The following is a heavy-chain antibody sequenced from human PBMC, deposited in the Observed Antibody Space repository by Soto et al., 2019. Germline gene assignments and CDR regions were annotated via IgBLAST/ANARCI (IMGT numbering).Heavy chain of an antibody. CDR3: AKDLVRGGYNDGDGGYFDY. J-gene: IGHJ4*02. D-gene: IGHD5-18*01. CDR2: ISITGGHT. CDR1: GFILDSYA. Sequence: GGSLRLSCAASGFILDSYAMTWVRQAPGKGLEWVSAISITGGHTYYADSVKGRFTISRDNSKNTLFLQMNSLRAEDTAVYYCAKDLVRGGYNDGDGGYFDYWGQGTLVTVSS. V-gene: IGHV3-23*01.